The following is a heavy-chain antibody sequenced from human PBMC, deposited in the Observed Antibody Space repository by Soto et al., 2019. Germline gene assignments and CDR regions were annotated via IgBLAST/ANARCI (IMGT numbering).Heavy chain of an antibody. CDR1: GYRFTSYW. CDR2: IYPDDSDI. V-gene: IGHV5-51*01. Sequence: LGESLKISCQGSGYRFTSYWIAWVRQMPGKGLEWVGIIYPDDSDIKYSPSFQGQVTISADRSNSTAYLQWRSLRASDTAMYFCARHFDSSASFFFDSWGRGTLVIVSS. CDR3: ARHFDSSASFFFDS. J-gene: IGHJ4*01. D-gene: IGHD3-22*01.